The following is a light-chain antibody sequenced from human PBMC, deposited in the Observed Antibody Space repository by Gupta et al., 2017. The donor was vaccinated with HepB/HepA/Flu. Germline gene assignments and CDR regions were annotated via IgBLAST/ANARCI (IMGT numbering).Light chain of an antibody. V-gene: IGLV2-11*01. CDR3: CSYAATYTLV. J-gene: IGLJ2*01. CDR2: DVT. Sequence: QSALTQPRSVSGSPGQSVTISCTGTSSDVGSYNYVSCYQQHPGKAPKLMIYDVTKRPSGVPDRFSGSKSGNTASLTISGLQAEDESDYYCCSYAATYTLVFGGGTKLTVL. CDR1: SSDVGSYNY.